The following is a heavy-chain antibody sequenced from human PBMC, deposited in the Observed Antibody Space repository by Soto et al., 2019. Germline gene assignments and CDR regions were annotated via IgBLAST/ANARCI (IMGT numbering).Heavy chain of an antibody. D-gene: IGHD3-10*01. CDR2: IYYSGST. J-gene: IGHJ5*02. Sequence: PSETLSLTCTVSGGSVSSGSYYWSWIRQPPGKGLEWIGYIYYSGSTNYNPSLKSRVTISVDTSKNQFSLKLSSVTAADTAVYYCASSSMVRGLTNWFDPWGQGTLVTVSS. CDR1: GGSVSSGSYY. CDR3: ASSSMVRGLTNWFDP. V-gene: IGHV4-61*01.